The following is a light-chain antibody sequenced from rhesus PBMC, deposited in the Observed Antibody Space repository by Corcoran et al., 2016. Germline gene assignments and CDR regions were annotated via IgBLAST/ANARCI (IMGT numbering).Light chain of an antibody. CDR1: QGISNY. J-gene: IGKJ1*01. V-gene: IGKV1S16*01. CDR3: QQHNSYPRT. Sequence: DIQMTQSPSSLSASVGDTVTITCRASQGISNYLAWYQQKPGKAPKPLIYSATSLESGVPYRFSGSGSGTDFTLTISSRQHEEFATYYCQQHNSYPRTFGQGTKVEIK. CDR2: SAT.